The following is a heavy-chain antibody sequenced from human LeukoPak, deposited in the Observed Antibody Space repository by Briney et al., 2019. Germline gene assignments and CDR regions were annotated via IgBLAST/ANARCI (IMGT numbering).Heavy chain of an antibody. Sequence: PSETLSLTCTVSGGSISSYYWSWIRQPAGKGLEWIGRIYTGGSTNYNPSLKSRVTMSVDTSKNQFSLKLSSVTAADTAVYYCARDKFPREFSGSYWFDPWGQGTLVTVSS. V-gene: IGHV4-4*07. CDR3: ARDKFPREFSGSYWFDP. D-gene: IGHD1-26*01. CDR1: GGSISSYY. CDR2: IYTGGST. J-gene: IGHJ5*02.